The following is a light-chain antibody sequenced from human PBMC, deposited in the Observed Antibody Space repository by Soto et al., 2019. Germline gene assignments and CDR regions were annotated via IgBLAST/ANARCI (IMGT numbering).Light chain of an antibody. CDR2: EVS. CDR3: SSYASSGTQV. Sequence: QSALTQPASVSGSPGQSITISCTGTSSDVGGYNYVSWYQQHPGQVPKLLIYEVSNRPSGVSNRFSGSKSGNTASLTISGLQAEDEADYYCSSYASSGTQVFGGGTQLTVL. CDR1: SSDVGGYNY. J-gene: IGLJ3*02. V-gene: IGLV2-14*01.